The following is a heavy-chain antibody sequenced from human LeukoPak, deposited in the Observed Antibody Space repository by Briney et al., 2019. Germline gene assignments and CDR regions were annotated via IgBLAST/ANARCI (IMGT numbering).Heavy chain of an antibody. D-gene: IGHD1-26*01. CDR1: GGTFSSYA. Sequence: GASVKVSCKASGGTFSSYAISLVRQAPGQGLEWMGRIIPILGIANYAQKFQGRVTITADKSTSTAYMELSSLRSEDTAVYYCARGFGRSDAFDIWGQGTMVTVSS. CDR3: ARGFGRSDAFDI. V-gene: IGHV1-69*04. J-gene: IGHJ3*02. CDR2: IIPILGIA.